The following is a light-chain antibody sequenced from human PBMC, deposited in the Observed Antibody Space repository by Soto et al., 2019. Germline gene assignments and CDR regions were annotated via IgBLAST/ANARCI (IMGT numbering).Light chain of an antibody. V-gene: IGKV1-5*03. CDR1: QSISSW. CDR2: KAS. CDR3: QQYDRYPVT. Sequence: DSQMTQSPSTLAASVGDRVTITCRASQSISSWLAWYQQKPGKAPKLLIYKASLLQSGVSSRFSGSGSGTEFTLTISSLQPEDFATYYCQQYDRYPVTFGGGTKVDIK. J-gene: IGKJ4*01.